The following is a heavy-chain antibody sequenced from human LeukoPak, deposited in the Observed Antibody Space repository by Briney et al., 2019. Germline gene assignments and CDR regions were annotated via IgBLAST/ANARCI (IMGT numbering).Heavy chain of an antibody. V-gene: IGHV1-18*01. CDR2: ISTHTDNK. Sequence: ASVKVSCKASGYTFTTYGISWVRRAPGQGLEWMGWISTHTDNKNYAQKIQDRVTMTIDTSTNTAYLELRSLQSDDTGVYYCARRMKRWLGVDYWGQGTLVTVSS. CDR3: ARRMKRWLGVDY. CDR1: GYTFTTYG. D-gene: IGHD5-24*01. J-gene: IGHJ4*02.